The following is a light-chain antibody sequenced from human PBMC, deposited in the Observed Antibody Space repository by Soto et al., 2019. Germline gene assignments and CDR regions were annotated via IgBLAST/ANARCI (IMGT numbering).Light chain of an antibody. Sequence: QSALTQPPSVSGAPGQRVTISCTGSSSNIGSNYDVHWYRQLPGTAPKLIIYGNNIRPSGVPDRFSGSKSDTSASLAITGLQAEDEADYYCQSYDSSLSGVVFGGGTKVTVL. CDR2: GNN. CDR3: QSYDSSLSGVV. V-gene: IGLV1-40*01. CDR1: SSNIGSNYD. J-gene: IGLJ2*01.